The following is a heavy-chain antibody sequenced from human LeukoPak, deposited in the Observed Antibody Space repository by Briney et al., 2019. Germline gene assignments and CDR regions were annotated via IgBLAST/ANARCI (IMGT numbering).Heavy chain of an antibody. V-gene: IGHV4-59*01. Sequence: SETLSLTCTVSGGSISSYYWSWIRQPPGKGLEWIGYIYYSGSTNYNPSLKSRVTISVDTSKNQFSLKLSSVTAADTAVYYCARMTYYDINWFDPWGQGTLVTVSS. J-gene: IGHJ5*02. D-gene: IGHD3-22*01. CDR1: GGSISSYY. CDR3: ARMTYYDINWFDP. CDR2: IYYSGST.